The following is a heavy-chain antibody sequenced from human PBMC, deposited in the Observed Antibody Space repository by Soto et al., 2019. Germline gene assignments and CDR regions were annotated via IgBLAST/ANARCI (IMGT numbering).Heavy chain of an antibody. CDR1: GGTFSSYA. V-gene: IGHV1-69*01. CDR3: ARVAVAGTSPPPHGFDY. J-gene: IGHJ4*02. D-gene: IGHD6-19*01. Sequence: QVQLVQSGAEVKKPGSSVKVSCKASGGTFSSYAISWVRQAPGQGLEWMGGIIPIFGTANYAQKFQGRVTITADESTSTAYMELSSLRSEDTAVYYCARVAVAGTSPPPHGFDYWGQGTLVTVSS. CDR2: IIPIFGTA.